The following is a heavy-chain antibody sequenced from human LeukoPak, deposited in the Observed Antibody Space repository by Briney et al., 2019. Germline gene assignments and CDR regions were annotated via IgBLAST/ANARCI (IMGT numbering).Heavy chain of an antibody. V-gene: IGHV4-59*01. CDR1: GGSISSYY. J-gene: IGHJ6*02. Sequence: SETLSLTCTVSGGSISSYYWSWIRQPPGKGLEWIGYIYYSGSTNYNPSLKSRVTISVDTSKNQFSLKLSSVTAADTAVYYCARDYDDILTGPRLLGMDVWGQGTTVTVSS. D-gene: IGHD3-9*01. CDR2: IYYSGST. CDR3: ARDYDDILTGPRLLGMDV.